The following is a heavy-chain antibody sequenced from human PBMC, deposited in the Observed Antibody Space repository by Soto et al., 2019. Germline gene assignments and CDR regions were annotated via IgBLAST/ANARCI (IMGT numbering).Heavy chain of an antibody. CDR2: INPKSGGT. CDR3: ARGHSTDCSNGVCSFFYNHEMDV. J-gene: IGHJ6*02. CDR1: GYSFTDYH. D-gene: IGHD2-8*01. Sequence: QVQLVQSGAEVKKPGASVRVSCTASGYSFTDYHIHWVRQAPGQGLAWLGRINPKSGGTSTAQKFQGWVTMTRDRSISTVYMELTRLRADDTAVYFCARGHSTDCSNGVCSFFYNHEMDVWGQGTTVTVSS. V-gene: IGHV1-2*04.